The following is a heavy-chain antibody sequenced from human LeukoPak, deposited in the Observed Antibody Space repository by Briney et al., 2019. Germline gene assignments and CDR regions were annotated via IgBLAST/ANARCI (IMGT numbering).Heavy chain of an antibody. CDR2: IKQDGNEK. V-gene: IGHV3-7*01. J-gene: IGHJ4*02. CDR1: GFTFSNYW. Sequence: PEGSLRLSCAASGFTFSNYWLTWVRQAPGQGLEWVANIKQDGNEKHYVDSVKGRFTISRDNAKNSLYLQMNSLRAEDTAVYYCARDRQIAYWGQGTLVTVSS. CDR3: ARDRQIAY.